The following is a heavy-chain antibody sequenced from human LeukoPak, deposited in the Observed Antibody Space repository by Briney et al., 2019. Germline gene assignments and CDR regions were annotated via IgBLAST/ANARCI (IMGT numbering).Heavy chain of an antibody. D-gene: IGHD3-22*01. CDR2: IYYSGST. J-gene: IGHJ4*02. CDR3: ASQNYYDSSGKTHFDY. Sequence: SETLSLTCTGSGGSISSYYWSWIRQPPGKGLEWIGYIYYSGSTNYNPSLKSRVTISVDTSKNQFSLKLSSVTAADTAVYYCASQNYYDSSGKTHFDYWGQGTLVTVSS. V-gene: IGHV4-59*08. CDR1: GGSISSYY.